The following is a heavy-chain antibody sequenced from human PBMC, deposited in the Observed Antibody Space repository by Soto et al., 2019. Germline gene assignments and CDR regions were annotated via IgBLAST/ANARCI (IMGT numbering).Heavy chain of an antibody. CDR3: ARGVGSYRAFDY. J-gene: IGHJ4*02. CDR2: ISNDGSNK. Sequence: QVHLVESGGGVVQPGRSLRLSCAASGFSFSTYGMHWVRQAPGKGLEWVAFISNDGSNKYYADSVKGRLTISRANSKTTLYLQRSILRADDTAVYYCARGVGSYRAFDYWGQGTLVTVSS. D-gene: IGHD1-26*01. V-gene: IGHV3-30*03. CDR1: GFSFSTYG.